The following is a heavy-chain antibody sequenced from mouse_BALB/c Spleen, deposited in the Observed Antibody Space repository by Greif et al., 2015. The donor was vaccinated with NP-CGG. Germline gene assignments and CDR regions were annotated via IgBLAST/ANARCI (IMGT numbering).Heavy chain of an antibody. CDR2: INPITGYT. D-gene: IGHD2-1*01. J-gene: IGHJ3*01. V-gene: IGHV1-7*01. CDR1: GYTFTSYW. Sequence: VQVVESGAELAKPGASVKMSCKASGYTFTSYWMHWVKQRPGQGLEWIGYINPITGYTEYNQKFKDKATLTADKSSSTAYMQLSSLTSEDSAVYYCARNYRRVWFAYWGQGTLVTVSA. CDR3: ARNYRRVWFAY.